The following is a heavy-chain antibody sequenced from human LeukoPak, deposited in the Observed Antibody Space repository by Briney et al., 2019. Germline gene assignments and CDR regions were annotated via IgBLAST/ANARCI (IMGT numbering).Heavy chain of an antibody. D-gene: IGHD3-3*01. CDR1: GGSISSYY. J-gene: IGHJ4*02. CDR2: IYYSGST. Sequence: SETLSLTRTVSGGSISSYYWSWIRQPPGKGLEWIGYIYYSGSTNYNPSLKSRVTISVDTSKNQFSLKLSSVTAADTAVYYCARDRVLRYFDYWGQGTLVTVSS. CDR3: ARDRVLRYFDY. V-gene: IGHV4-59*01.